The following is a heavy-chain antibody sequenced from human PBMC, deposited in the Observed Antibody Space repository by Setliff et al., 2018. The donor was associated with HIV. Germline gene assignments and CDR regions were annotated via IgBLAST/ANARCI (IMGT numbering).Heavy chain of an antibody. CDR3: ARDPTTGVDY. CDR2: VYFSGRA. CDR1: GGSISSSSYY. J-gene: IGHJ4*02. Sequence: SETLSLTCTVSGGSISSSSYYWAWIRQPPGKGLEYIGSVYFSGRAYYNPSLKSRVTISLDTSKNQFSLKLSSVTAADTAVYYCARDPTTGVDYWGQG. D-gene: IGHD4-4*01. V-gene: IGHV4-39*02.